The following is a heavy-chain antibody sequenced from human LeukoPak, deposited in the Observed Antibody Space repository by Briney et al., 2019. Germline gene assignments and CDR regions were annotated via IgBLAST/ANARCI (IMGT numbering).Heavy chain of an antibody. V-gene: IGHV3-30-3*01. CDR1: GFTFSSYA. D-gene: IGHD3-22*01. Sequence: GRSLRLSCAASGFTFSSYAMHWVRQAPGKGLEWVAVISYDGSNKYYADSVKGRFTISRDNSKNTLYLQMNSLRAEDTAVYYCARVPSHDISGYLCDYWGQGTLVTVSS. CDR3: ARVPSHDISGYLCDY. CDR2: ISYDGSNK. J-gene: IGHJ4*02.